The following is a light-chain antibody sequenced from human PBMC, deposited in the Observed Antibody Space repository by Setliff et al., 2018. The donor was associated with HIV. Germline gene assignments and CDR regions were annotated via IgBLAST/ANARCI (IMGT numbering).Light chain of an antibody. CDR1: TGAATSGHY. J-gene: IGLJ3*02. Sequence: QAVVTQEPSLTVSPGGTVTLTCGSSTGAATSGHYPYWFQQKPGQAPGALIHDTSNKHSWTPARFSGSLLVGKAALTLSGAQPEDEAAYYCFLSYSGARRVFGGGTKVTVL. V-gene: IGLV7-46*01. CDR3: FLSYSGARRV. CDR2: DTS.